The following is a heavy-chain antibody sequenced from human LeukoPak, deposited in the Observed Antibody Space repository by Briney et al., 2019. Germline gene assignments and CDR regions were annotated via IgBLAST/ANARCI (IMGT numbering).Heavy chain of an antibody. V-gene: IGHV4-59*08. CDR2: IYYSGST. Sequence: SETLSLTCTVSGDSISSYYWSWIRQPPGKGLEWIGYIYYSGSTNYNPSLKSRVTISVDTSKNQFSLKLSSVTAADTAVYYCARHRYSSGWSDYWGQGTLVTVSS. CDR1: GDSISSYY. J-gene: IGHJ4*02. D-gene: IGHD6-19*01. CDR3: ARHRYSSGWSDY.